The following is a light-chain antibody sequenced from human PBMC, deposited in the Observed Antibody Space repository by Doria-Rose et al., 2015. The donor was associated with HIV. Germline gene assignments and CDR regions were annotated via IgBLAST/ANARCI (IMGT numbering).Light chain of an antibody. Sequence: DIQMTQSPSFLSASVGVRVTITCRASQGISRYLACYQQKPGKAPTLLIFGASTLQSGVPSRFSGSGSGTEFTLTISSLQPEDFATYYCQQFDSFPRTFGQGTKVELK. CDR2: GAS. CDR1: QGISRY. V-gene: IGKV1-9*01. J-gene: IGKJ1*01. CDR3: QQFDSFPRT.